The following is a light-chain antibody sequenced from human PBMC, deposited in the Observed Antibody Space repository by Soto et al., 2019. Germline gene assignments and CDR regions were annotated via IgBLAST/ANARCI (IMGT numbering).Light chain of an antibody. Sequence: QSVLTQPASVSGSPGQSITISCTGTSSDIGAYNYVSWYQQHPRKAPKLMIYEVSNRPSGVSDRVSGSKSGNTASLTISGLQAEDEADYYCISYAGSSTLFAGGTKLTVL. CDR3: ISYAGSSTL. CDR1: SSDIGAYNY. V-gene: IGLV2-14*01. CDR2: EVS. J-gene: IGLJ2*01.